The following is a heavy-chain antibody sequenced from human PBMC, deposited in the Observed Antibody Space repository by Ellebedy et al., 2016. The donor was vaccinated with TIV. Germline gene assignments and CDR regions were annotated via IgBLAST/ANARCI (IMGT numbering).Heavy chain of an antibody. V-gene: IGHV4-39*01. D-gene: IGHD3-22*01. Sequence: GSLRLSCTVSGGSISSSSYYWGWIRQPPGKGLEWIGSIYYSGSTYYNPSLKSRVTISVDTSKNQFSLKLSSVTAADTAVYYCATFPLTYYYDSSGYYSPNDYWGQGTLVTVSS. CDR2: IYYSGST. J-gene: IGHJ4*02. CDR1: GGSISSSSYY. CDR3: ATFPLTYYYDSSGYYSPNDY.